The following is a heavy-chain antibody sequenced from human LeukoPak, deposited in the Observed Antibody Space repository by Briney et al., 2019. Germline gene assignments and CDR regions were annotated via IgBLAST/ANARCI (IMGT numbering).Heavy chain of an antibody. CDR3: ARDGAASYMDV. D-gene: IGHD6-25*01. Sequence: SETLSLTCAVSGYSIISAYYWGWIRQPPGKGLEWIGSINHSGTTSYNPSLKSRVTISVDTSKNQLSLKLSSVTAADTAVYYCARDGAASYMDVWGKGTTVTVSS. CDR2: INHSGTT. CDR1: GYSIISAYY. J-gene: IGHJ6*03. V-gene: IGHV4-38-2*02.